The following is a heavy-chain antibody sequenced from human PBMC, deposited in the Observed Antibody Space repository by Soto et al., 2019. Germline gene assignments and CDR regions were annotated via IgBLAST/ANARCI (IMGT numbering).Heavy chain of an antibody. CDR3: ASGKGGGRCGGDCYPFDY. J-gene: IGHJ4*02. D-gene: IGHD2-21*02. CDR1: GGTFSSYA. CDR2: IIPIFGTA. Sequence: QVQLVQSGAEVKKPGSSVKVSCKASGGTFSSYAISWVRQAPGQGLEWMGGIIPIFGTANYAQKFQGRVTITADESTSTAYMELSSLRSEDTAVYYCASGKGGGRCGGDCYPFDYWGQGTLVTVSS. V-gene: IGHV1-69*01.